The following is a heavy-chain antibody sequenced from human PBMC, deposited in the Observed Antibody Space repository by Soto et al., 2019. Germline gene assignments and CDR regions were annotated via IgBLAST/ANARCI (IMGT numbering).Heavy chain of an antibody. D-gene: IGHD1-26*01. J-gene: IGHJ5*02. CDR2: IFHSGAF. CDR1: GDSISSSNW. CDR3: ARDRPSGRGLQFDP. Sequence: QVQLQESGPGLVQPSGTLSLTCTVSGDSISSSNWWSWLRQPQGKGLEWIGEIFHSGAFTYNPSLKSRATISIDKSKNPFSLERKSVTAADTAIYYGARDRPSGRGLQFDPWGQGTLVTVSS. V-gene: IGHV4-4*02.